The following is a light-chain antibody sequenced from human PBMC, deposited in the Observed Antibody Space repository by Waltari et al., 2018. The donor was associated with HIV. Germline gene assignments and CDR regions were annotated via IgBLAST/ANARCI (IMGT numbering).Light chain of an antibody. J-gene: IGLJ3*02. Sequence: QAVVPQEPSLTVSPGGTVTLTCGSRTGPVPSGPRPYWFQQRPGQAPRTLIYDATNKFSWTPARFSGSLLGGKAALTLSGAQPDDEADYYCLLSYSGARPWVFGGGTKLTVL. CDR1: TGPVPSGPR. CDR3: LLSYSGARPWV. CDR2: DAT. V-gene: IGLV7-46*01.